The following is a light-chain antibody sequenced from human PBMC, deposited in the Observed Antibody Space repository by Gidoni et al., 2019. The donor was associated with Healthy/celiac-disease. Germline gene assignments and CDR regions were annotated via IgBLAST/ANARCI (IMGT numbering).Light chain of an antibody. V-gene: IGLV2-23*01. J-gene: IGLJ1*01. CDR1: SSDVGSYNL. CDR2: EGS. Sequence: QSALTPPAPVSGSPGQSITISCTGTSSDVGSYNLVSWYQQHPGKAPKLMIYEGSKRPSGVSNRFSGYKSGNTASLTISGLQAEDEADYYCCSYAGSSTYVFGTGTKVTVL. CDR3: CSYAGSSTYV.